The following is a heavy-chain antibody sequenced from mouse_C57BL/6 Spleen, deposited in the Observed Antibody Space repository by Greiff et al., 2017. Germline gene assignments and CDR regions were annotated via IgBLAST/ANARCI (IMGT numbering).Heavy chain of an antibody. J-gene: IGHJ2*01. CDR2: IDPSDSET. Sequence: QVQLQQPGAELVRPGSSVKLSCKASGYTFTSYWMHWVKQRPIQGLEWIGNIDPSDSETHYNQKFKDKATLTVDKSSSTAYMQLSSLTSEDSAVYYCARGGSRYPYYFDYWGQGTTLTVSS. CDR3: ARGGSRYPYYFDY. D-gene: IGHD1-1*01. V-gene: IGHV1-52*01. CDR1: GYTFTSYW.